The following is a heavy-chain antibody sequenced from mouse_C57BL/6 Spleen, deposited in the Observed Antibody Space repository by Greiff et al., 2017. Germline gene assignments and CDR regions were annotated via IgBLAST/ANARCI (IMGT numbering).Heavy chain of an antibody. CDR1: GYSFTDYN. V-gene: IGHV1-39*01. D-gene: IGHD1-1*01. J-gene: IGHJ2*01. Sequence: QLQQSGPELVKPGASVKISCKASGYSFTDYNMNWVKQSNGKSLEWIGVINPNYGTTSYNQKFKGKATLTVDQSSSTAYMQLNSLTSEDSSVYYCAKDLYYGSSYYFDYWGQGTTLTVSS. CDR3: AKDLYYGSSYYFDY. CDR2: INPNYGTT.